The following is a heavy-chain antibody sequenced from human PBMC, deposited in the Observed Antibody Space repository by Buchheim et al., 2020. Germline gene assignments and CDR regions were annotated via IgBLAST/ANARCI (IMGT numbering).Heavy chain of an antibody. D-gene: IGHD3-16*01. CDR2: IIPVFGTL. J-gene: IGHJ2*01. V-gene: IGHV1-69*06. CDR3: ARGDDL. Sequence: QLVQSGAEVKRPGSSVKVSCRASGGTFSCAVIGWVRHAPGHGLEWMGGIIPVFGTLNYAQKFQGRLSIAADRSTSTVYMELSSLTSDDTAVYFCARGDDLWGRGTL. CDR1: GGTFSCAV.